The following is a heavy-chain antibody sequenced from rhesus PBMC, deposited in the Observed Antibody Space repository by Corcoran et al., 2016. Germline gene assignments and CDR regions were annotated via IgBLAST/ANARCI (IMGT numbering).Heavy chain of an antibody. D-gene: IGHD6-25*01. Sequence: EVQLVESGGGLVQPGGSLRLSCAASGFTFSDHYMYWVRQAPGQGLEWVGFIRSKAYGGTAEYAASVKGRFTISRDDSKSIAYLQMNSLKTEDTAVYDCTRDRMIAAYYFDYWGQGVLVTVSS. V-gene: IGHV3-184*01. CDR1: GFTFSDHY. J-gene: IGHJ4*01. CDR3: TRDRMIAAYYFDY. CDR2: IRSKAYGGTA.